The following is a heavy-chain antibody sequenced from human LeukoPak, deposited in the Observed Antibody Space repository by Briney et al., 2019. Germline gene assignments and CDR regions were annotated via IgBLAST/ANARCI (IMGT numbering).Heavy chain of an antibody. CDR2: IAGSGGST. CDR1: GFTFSNYA. CDR3: ARGLRWRDY. V-gene: IGHV3-23*01. J-gene: IGHJ4*02. D-gene: IGHD4-23*01. Sequence: GGSLRLSCAASGFTFSNYALSWVRQAPGKELGWVSSIAGSGGSTYYADSVKGRFTISRDNSKNTLYLQMNSLQADDTAVYYCARGLRWRDYWGQGTLVTVSS.